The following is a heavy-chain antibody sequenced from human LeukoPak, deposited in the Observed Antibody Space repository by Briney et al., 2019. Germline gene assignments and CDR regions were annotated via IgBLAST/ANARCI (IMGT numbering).Heavy chain of an antibody. CDR3: AKRPSDYGDYVSYFDY. CDR2: ISDDGRSK. D-gene: IGHD4-17*01. J-gene: IGHJ4*02. V-gene: IGHV3-30*18. CDR1: GFSFISYG. Sequence: GGSLRLSCAASGFSFISYGMHWVRQAPGKGLEWVGVISDDGRSKDHADSVKGRFTISRDNSKDTLYLQMNSLRDEDTAVYYCAKRPSDYGDYVSYFDYWGQGTLVTVSS.